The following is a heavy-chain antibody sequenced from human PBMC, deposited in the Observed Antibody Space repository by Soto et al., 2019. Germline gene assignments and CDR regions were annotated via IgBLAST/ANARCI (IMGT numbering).Heavy chain of an antibody. J-gene: IGHJ4*02. CDR2: ISGSGGST. Sequence: EVQLLESGGDLVQPGGSLRLSCAASGFTFSSYAMTWVRQAPGKGLEWVSGISGSGGSTYYADSVKGRFTISRDNSKNTMYLQMNSRRAEDTAVYYCAKVGAIRYCSSISCPQGYWGQGTLVTVSS. D-gene: IGHD2-2*01. CDR3: AKVGAIRYCSSISCPQGY. V-gene: IGHV3-23*01. CDR1: GFTFSSYA.